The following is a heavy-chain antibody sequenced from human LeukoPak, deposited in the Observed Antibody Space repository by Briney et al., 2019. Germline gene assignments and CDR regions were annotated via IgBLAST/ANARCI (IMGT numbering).Heavy chain of an antibody. CDR1: GFTFNNNW. D-gene: IGHD5-18*01. CDR3: AQGHSHTAMYF. Sequence: GGSLRLSCVASGFTFNNNWMHWVRQAPGKGLEWVSAISGSGRSTYYADSVKGRFTISRDNGKNTPYLQMNSLRVEDTAVYYCAQGHSHTAMYFWGQGTLVTVSS. CDR2: ISGSGRST. V-gene: IGHV3-23*01. J-gene: IGHJ4*02.